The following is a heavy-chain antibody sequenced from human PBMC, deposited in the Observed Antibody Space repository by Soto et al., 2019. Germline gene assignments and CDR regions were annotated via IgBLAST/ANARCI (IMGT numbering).Heavy chain of an antibody. J-gene: IGHJ3*02. CDR3: ARATVTTSDDAFDI. CDR1: GFTFSSYA. D-gene: IGHD4-4*01. Sequence: QVQLVESGGGVVQPGRSLRLSCAASGFTFSSYAMHWVRQAPGKGLEWVAVTSYDGSNNYYADSVKGRFTISRDNSKNTLYLQMNSLRAEYTAVYYCARATVTTSDDAFDIWAKGQWSPSLQ. CDR2: TSYDGSNN. V-gene: IGHV3-30-3*01.